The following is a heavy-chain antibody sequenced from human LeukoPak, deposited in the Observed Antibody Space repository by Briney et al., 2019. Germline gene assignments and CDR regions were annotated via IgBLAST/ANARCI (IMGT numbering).Heavy chain of an antibody. V-gene: IGHV3-21*01. CDR3: ARDQLGRRFGELFLPYFDY. CDR2: ISSSSSYI. Sequence: PGGSLRLSCAASGFTFSSYSMNWVRQAPGKGLEWVSSISSSSSYIYYADSVKGRFTISRDNAKNSLYLQMNSLRAEDTAVYYCARDQLGRRFGELFLPYFDYWGQGTLVTVSS. J-gene: IGHJ4*02. CDR1: GFTFSSYS. D-gene: IGHD3-10*01.